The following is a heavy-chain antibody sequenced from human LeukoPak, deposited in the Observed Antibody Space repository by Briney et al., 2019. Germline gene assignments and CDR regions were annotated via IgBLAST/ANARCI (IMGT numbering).Heavy chain of an antibody. CDR2: ISGSGGST. J-gene: IGHJ4*02. D-gene: IGHD3-22*01. CDR1: GFTFSSYA. Sequence: GGSLRLSCAASGFTFSSYAMSWVRQAPGKGLEWVSSISGSGGSTYYADSVKGRFTISRDNSKNTLYLQVNSLRAEDTAVYYCAKEKALVVITYFDYWGREPWSPSPQ. CDR3: AKEKALVVITYFDY. V-gene: IGHV3-23*01.